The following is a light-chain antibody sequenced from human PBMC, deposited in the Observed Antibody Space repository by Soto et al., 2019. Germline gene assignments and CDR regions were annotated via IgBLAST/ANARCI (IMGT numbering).Light chain of an antibody. J-gene: IGKJ2*01. Sequence: DIQMTQSPSTLSASIGDRVTITCRASQSISSSLAWYQQKPGKAPKVMIYDASSLESGVPSRFSGSGSGTEFTLTISSLHPDDFATYYCQQYNNMYSFGQGTKLEIK. V-gene: IGKV1-5*01. CDR2: DAS. CDR3: QQYNNMYS. CDR1: QSISSS.